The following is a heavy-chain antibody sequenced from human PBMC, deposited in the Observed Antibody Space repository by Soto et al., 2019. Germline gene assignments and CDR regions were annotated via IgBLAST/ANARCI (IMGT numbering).Heavy chain of an antibody. J-gene: IGHJ6*02. D-gene: IGHD3-3*01. Sequence: GGSLRLSCAASGFTFSSYSMNWVRQAPGKGLEWVSYISSSSRTIYYADSVKGRFTISRDNAKNSLYLQMNSLRAEDTAVYYCAKGLRFSGPRPNMDVWGQGTTVTVSS. CDR1: GFTFSSYS. CDR3: AKGLRFSGPRPNMDV. CDR2: ISSSSRTI. V-gene: IGHV3-48*01.